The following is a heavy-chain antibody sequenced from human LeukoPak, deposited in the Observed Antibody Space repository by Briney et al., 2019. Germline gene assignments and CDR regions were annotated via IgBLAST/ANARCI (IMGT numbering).Heavy chain of an antibody. CDR2: ISGSGGST. D-gene: IGHD6-19*01. V-gene: IGHV3-23*01. CDR1: GFTFSSYA. Sequence: GGSLRLSCAASGFTFSSYAMSWVRQAPGKGLEWDSAISGSGGSTYYADSVKGRFTISRDNSKNTLYLQMNSLRAEDTAVYYCAKDRASGSGSYSYRGFDYWGQGTLVTVSS. J-gene: IGHJ4*02. CDR3: AKDRASGSGSYSYRGFDY.